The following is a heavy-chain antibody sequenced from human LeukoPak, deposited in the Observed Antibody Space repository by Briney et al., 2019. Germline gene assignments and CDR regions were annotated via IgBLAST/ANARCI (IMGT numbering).Heavy chain of an antibody. J-gene: IGHJ5*02. D-gene: IGHD3-16*01. CDR2: IKHDGSEQ. V-gene: IGHV3-7*01. CDR3: TRGLGEHGGVSDR. CDR1: GFIFTSNR. Sequence: GGSLRLSCAASGFIFTSNRMNWVRQAPGKGLEWVANIKHDGSEQVYVDSVKGRFTISRDNAKDSVYLQMNSLRAEDTAVYYCTRGLGEHGGVSDRWGQGTLVIVS.